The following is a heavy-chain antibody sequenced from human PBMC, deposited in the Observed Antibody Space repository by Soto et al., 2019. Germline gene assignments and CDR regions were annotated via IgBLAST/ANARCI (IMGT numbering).Heavy chain of an antibody. J-gene: IGHJ4*02. CDR1: GFTFSSYA. CDR3: ARGDGDYYDGNGYLGRH. CDR2: IRSGGSGT. D-gene: IGHD3-22*01. Sequence: GGSLRLSCAASGFTFSSYAMSWVRQAPGKGREWVSAIRSGGSGTFYADSVKGRLTISRDNARNTLYLQMNSLRAEDTAVYFCARGDGDYYDGNGYLGRHWGQGTLVTVSS. V-gene: IGHV3-23*01.